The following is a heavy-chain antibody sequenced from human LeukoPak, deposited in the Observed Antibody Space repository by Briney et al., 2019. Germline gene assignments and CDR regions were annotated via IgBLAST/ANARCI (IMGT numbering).Heavy chain of an antibody. CDR1: GFTYSNYN. CDR2: ITSSSMYI. J-gene: IGHJ6*03. V-gene: IGHV3-21*01. CDR3: ARDPYNGNYGDSYYYFMDA. Sequence: GGSLRLSCAASGFTYSNYNMNWVRQTPGKGLEWVSSITSSSMYIYYADSLKGRFTISRDNAKNSLSLQMNSLRAEDTAAYYGARDPYNGNYGDSYYYFMDAWGKGTTVTISS. D-gene: IGHD1-26*01.